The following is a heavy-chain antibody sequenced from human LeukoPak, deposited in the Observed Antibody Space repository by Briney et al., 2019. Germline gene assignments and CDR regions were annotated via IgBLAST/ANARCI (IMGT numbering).Heavy chain of an antibody. V-gene: IGHV1-69*13. J-gene: IGHJ6*02. Sequence: SVKVSCKASGGTXSSYAISGVRQAPGQGLEWMGGIIPIFGTANYAQKFQGRVTITADESTSTAYMELSSLRSEDTAVYYCARDRLAAAGTGYYYGMDVWGQGTTVTVSS. D-gene: IGHD6-13*01. CDR3: ARDRLAAAGTGYYYGMDV. CDR2: IIPIFGTA. CDR1: GGTXSSYA.